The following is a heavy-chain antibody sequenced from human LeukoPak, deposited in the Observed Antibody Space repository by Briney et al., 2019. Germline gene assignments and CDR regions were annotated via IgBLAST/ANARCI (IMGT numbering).Heavy chain of an antibody. J-gene: IGHJ4*02. CDR3: AREHSSSSWFVY. CDR2: ISYDGSNK. Sequence: PGGSLRLSCAASGFTFSSYAMHWVRQAPGKGLEWVAVISYDGSNKYYADSVKGRFTISRDNSKNTLYLQMNSLRAEDTAVYYCAREHSSSSWFVYWGQGTLVTVSS. D-gene: IGHD6-6*01. V-gene: IGHV3-30-3*01. CDR1: GFTFSSYA.